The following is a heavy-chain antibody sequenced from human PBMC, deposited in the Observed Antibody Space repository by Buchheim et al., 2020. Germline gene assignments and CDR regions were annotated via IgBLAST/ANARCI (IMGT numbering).Heavy chain of an antibody. V-gene: IGHV3-30-3*01. CDR1: GFTFSSYA. Sequence: QVQLVESGGGVVQPGRSLRVSCAASGFTFSSYAMHWVRQAPGRGLEWVAVISYDGSQKYCTDSVKGRFTISRDNSKNTLYLQMNSLRAADTAVYHCASSNNYVYLGGLGKDYWGQGPL. J-gene: IGHJ4*02. D-gene: IGHD3-16*01. CDR3: ASSNNYVYLGGLGKDY. CDR2: ISYDGSQK.